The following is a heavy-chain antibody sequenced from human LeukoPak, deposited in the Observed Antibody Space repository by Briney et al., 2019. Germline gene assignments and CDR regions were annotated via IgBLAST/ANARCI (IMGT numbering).Heavy chain of an antibody. Sequence: GASVKVSCKASGYTFTSYYMHWVRQAPGQGLEWMGIINPSGGSTSYAQKFQGRVTMTRDTSTSTVYMELSSLRSEDTAVYYCARDGGYCSSTSCPPNWLDPWGQGTLVTVSS. CDR1: GYTFTSYY. J-gene: IGHJ5*02. CDR2: INPSGGST. CDR3: ARDGGYCSSTSCPPNWLDP. V-gene: IGHV1-46*01. D-gene: IGHD2-2*01.